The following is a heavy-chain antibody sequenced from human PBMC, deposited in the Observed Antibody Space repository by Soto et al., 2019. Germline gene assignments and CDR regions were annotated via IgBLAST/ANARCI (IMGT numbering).Heavy chain of an antibody. J-gene: IGHJ2*01. D-gene: IGHD7-27*01. Sequence: EVQLLESGGGLVQPGGSLRLSCAASGFTFSSFAMNWVLQAPGKGLEWVSGITGGGDSTFYAEAVKGRFTIARVQSKNTLYLQTNSLRAEATSVYYCVNKIAGTTTSWAYGYFDLWGRGTLVTVSS. V-gene: IGHV3-23*01. CDR3: VNKIAGTTTSWAYGYFDL. CDR2: ITGGGDST. CDR1: GFTFSSFA.